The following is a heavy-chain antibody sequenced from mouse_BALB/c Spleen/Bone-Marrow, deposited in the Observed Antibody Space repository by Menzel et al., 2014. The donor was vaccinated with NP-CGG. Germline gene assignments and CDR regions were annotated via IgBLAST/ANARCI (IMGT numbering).Heavy chain of an antibody. D-gene: IGHD2-4*01. V-gene: IGHV5-17*02. J-gene: IGHJ4*01. CDR2: ISNGSSPI. CDR1: GFTFSSFG. CDR3: ARKGAMITHYYAMDY. Sequence: VQLQQSGGGLVQPGGSRKLSCAASGFTFSSFGMHWVRQAPERGLEWVAYISNGSSPIYYADTVKGRFTISRDNPKNTLFLQMTSLRFEDTAMYYCARKGAMITHYYAMDYWGQGTSVTVSS.